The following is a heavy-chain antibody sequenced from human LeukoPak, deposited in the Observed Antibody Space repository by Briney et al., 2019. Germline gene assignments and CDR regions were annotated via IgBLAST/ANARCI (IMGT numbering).Heavy chain of an antibody. CDR2: ISSSGSTI. CDR1: GFTFSDYY. J-gene: IGHJ3*02. Sequence: GGSLRLSCAASGFTFSDYYMSWIRQAPGKGLEWVSYISSSGSTIYYADSVKGRFTISRDNAKNSLYLQMNSLRAEDTAVYYCARSPTYYYDSSGYYGNGAFDIWGQGTMVTVSS. CDR3: ARSPTYYYDSSGYYGNGAFDI. D-gene: IGHD3-22*01. V-gene: IGHV3-11*01.